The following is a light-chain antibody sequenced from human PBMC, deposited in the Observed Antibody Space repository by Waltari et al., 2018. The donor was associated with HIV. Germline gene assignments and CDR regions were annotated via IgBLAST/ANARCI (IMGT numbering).Light chain of an antibody. J-gene: IGLJ2*01. V-gene: IGLV2-11*01. CDR1: RSDVGVYNY. CDR2: DVS. Sequence: QSALTQPRSVSGSPGQSVTISCTGTRSDVGVYNYVSGYQQHPGKAPKLMIYDVSKRPSGVPDRFSGSKSGNTASLTISGLQAEDEADYYCCSYAGSYTLVFGGGTKLTVL. CDR3: CSYAGSYTLV.